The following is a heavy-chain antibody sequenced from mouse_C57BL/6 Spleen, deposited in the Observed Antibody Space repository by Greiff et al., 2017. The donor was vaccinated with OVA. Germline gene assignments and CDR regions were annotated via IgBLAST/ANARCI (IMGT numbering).Heavy chain of an antibody. CDR3: ARGGHWYFDV. Sequence: EVQVVESEGGLVQPGSSMKLSCTASGFTFSDYYMAWVRQVPEKGLEWVANINYDGSSTYYLDSLKSRFIISRDNAKNILYLQMSSLKSEDTATYYCARGGHWYFDVWGTGTTVTVAS. CDR2: INYDGSST. V-gene: IGHV5-16*01. CDR1: GFTFSDYY. J-gene: IGHJ1*03.